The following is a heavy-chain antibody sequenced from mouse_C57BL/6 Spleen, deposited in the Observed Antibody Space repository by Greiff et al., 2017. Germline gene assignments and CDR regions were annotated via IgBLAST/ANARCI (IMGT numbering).Heavy chain of an antibody. CDR2: IDPETGGT. J-gene: IGHJ1*03. CDR1: GYTFTSYG. Sequence: VQLQQSGAELVRPGASVKLSCKASGYTFTSYGMHWVKQRPGHGLEWIGVIDPETGGTTYNQKFKGKAILTADKSSSTAYMELRSLTSEDSAVYYCARGGNYWYFAGWGTGTPVTVSS. CDR3: ARGGNYWYFAG. D-gene: IGHD2-1*01. V-gene: IGHV1-15*01.